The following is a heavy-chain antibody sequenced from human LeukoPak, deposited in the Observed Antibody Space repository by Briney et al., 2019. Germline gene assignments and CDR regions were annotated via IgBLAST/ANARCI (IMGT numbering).Heavy chain of an antibody. CDR3: ASRPADSTWYGVFDY. CDR1: GGSINSHY. V-gene: IGHV4-59*11. CDR2: VFYPGST. Sequence: SETLSLTCTVSGGSINSHYWSWIRQPPGKGLEWIGYVFYPGSTNYNPSLKSRVTMSLDTSRDQFSLRLTSVTAADTAIYYCASRPADSTWYGVFDYWSQGTLVIVSS. D-gene: IGHD6-13*01. J-gene: IGHJ4*02.